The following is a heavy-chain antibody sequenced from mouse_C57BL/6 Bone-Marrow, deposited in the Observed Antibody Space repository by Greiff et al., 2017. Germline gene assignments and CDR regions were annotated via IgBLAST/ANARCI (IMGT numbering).Heavy chain of an antibody. CDR2: IDPSDSYT. Sequence: VQLQQPGAELVKPGASVKLSCKASGYTFTSYWMQWVKQRPGQGLEWIGEIDPSDSYTNYNKKFKGKATLTVDTSSSTAYMQLSSLTSEDSAVYYCARENYYGSSQYYFDYWGQGTTLTVSS. V-gene: IGHV1-50*01. D-gene: IGHD1-1*01. CDR1: GYTFTSYW. CDR3: ARENYYGSSQYYFDY. J-gene: IGHJ2*01.